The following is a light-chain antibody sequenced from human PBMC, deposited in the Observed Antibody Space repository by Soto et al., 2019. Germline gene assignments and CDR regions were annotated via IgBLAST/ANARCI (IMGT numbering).Light chain of an antibody. J-gene: IGKJ3*01. V-gene: IGKV3-15*01. CDR2: GAS. CDR1: QSVSSS. Sequence: EIVMTQSPATLSVSPGERVTLSCRASQSVSSSLAWYQQKPGQAPRLLIYGASTKATGIPARFSGSGSGPEFTLTISSLQSEAFAVYYCQQYNNWPPFTFGPGTKVDIK. CDR3: QQYNNWPPFT.